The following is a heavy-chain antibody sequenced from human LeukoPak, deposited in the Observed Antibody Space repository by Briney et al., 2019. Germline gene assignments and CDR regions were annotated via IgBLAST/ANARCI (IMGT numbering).Heavy chain of an antibody. CDR2: ISTGGEST. D-gene: IGHD3-22*01. Sequence: GGSLRLSCAASGFTFSSYAMSWVRQAPGKGLEWVSSISTGGESTYYADSVRGRFTISRDNSKNTLYLQMNSLRAEDTAVYYCAKDSSMIRGYFDYWGQGILVTVSS. CDR3: AKDSSMIRGYFDY. CDR1: GFTFSSYA. V-gene: IGHV3-23*01. J-gene: IGHJ4*02.